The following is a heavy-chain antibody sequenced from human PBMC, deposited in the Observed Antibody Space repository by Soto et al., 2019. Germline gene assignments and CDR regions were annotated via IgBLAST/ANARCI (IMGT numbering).Heavy chain of an antibody. CDR2: IIPIFGST. J-gene: IGHJ6*02. CDR1: GGTFSSYA. D-gene: IGHD5-18*01. V-gene: IGHV1-69*01. Sequence: VQLVQSGAEVRKPGSSVKVSCKASGGTFSSYAITWVRQAPGQGLEWMGGIIPIFGSTNYAQKFQGRVTITADESTSTAYMELSSLRSEDTAVYYCAREGTTAPQDGFYYYGMDVWGQGTTVTVSS. CDR3: AREGTTAPQDGFYYYGMDV.